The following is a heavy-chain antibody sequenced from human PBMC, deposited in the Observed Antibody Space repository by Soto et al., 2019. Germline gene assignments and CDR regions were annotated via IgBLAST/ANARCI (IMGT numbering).Heavy chain of an antibody. Sequence: SETLSLTCAVYGGSFSGYYWSWIRQPPGKGLEWIGEINHSGSTNYNPSLKSRVTISVDTSKNQFSLKLSSVTAADTAVYYCGRPSAPGVREYSRWFAPWGQGTLVPVSS. J-gene: IGHJ5*02. V-gene: IGHV4-34*01. CDR1: GGSFSGYY. CDR2: INHSGST. D-gene: IGHD5-18*01. CDR3: GRPSAPGVREYSRWFAP.